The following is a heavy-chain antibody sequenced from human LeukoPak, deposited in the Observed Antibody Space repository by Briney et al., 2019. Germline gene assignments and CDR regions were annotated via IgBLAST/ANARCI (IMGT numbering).Heavy chain of an antibody. D-gene: IGHD6-19*01. V-gene: IGHV3-23*01. CDR2: TTAGGDYT. Sequence: GGSLRLSCAASGFTFSNNAMSWVRQAPGKGLEWVSATTAGGDYTYYADSVKGRFTISRDNSKNTLYLQMNSLRAEDTAVYYCARVGRRVAVAGNAFDIWGQGTMVTVSS. CDR3: ARVGRRVAVAGNAFDI. J-gene: IGHJ3*02. CDR1: GFTFSNNA.